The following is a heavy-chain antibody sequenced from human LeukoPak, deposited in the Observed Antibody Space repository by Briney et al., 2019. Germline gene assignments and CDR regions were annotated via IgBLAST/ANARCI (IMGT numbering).Heavy chain of an antibody. CDR3: AREGYYGSGSPPSLYFDY. D-gene: IGHD3-10*01. CDR1: GFTVSSNY. CDR2: TSSDLNVK. Sequence: GGSLRLSCAASGFTVSSNYMSWVRQAPGKGLEWVAVTSSDLNVKLYADSVKGRFTISRDNSRSTLYLQMNSLRPEDTAIYYCAREGYYGSGSPPSLYFDYWGQGTLVTVSS. V-gene: IGHV3-30*03. J-gene: IGHJ4*02.